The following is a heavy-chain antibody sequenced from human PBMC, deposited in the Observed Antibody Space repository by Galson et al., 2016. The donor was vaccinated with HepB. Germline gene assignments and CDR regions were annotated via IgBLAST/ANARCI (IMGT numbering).Heavy chain of an antibody. V-gene: IGHV3-23*01. CDR1: GFTFSDYH. J-gene: IGHJ5*01. CDR2: ISGSGGTT. Sequence: SLRLSCAASGFTFSDYHMNWIRQAPGKGLEWVSAISGSGGTTYYADSVKGRFTISRDNPKNSVYLQMNSLRAEDTAVYYCARDPGRIAAAGHLDSWGQGTLVTVSS. D-gene: IGHD6-13*01. CDR3: ARDPGRIAAAGHLDS.